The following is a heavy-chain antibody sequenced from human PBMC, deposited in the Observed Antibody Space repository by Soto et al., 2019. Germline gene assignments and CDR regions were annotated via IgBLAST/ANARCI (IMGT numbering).Heavy chain of an antibody. CDR2: ISTFNGNT. D-gene: IGHD4-17*01. CDR1: ASTFTGYA. V-gene: IGHV1-18*04. Sequence: GASVKVSCKASASTFTGYAINWVRQAPGQGLEWMGWISTFNGNTKYAGNFEGRVTMTTNTSTTTAYMELTSLRFDDTAVYFCARGTVTSGRWFGPWGQGTLVTVSS. J-gene: IGHJ5*02. CDR3: ARGTVTSGRWFGP.